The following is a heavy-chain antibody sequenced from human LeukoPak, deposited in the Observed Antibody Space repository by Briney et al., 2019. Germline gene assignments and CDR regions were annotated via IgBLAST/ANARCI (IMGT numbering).Heavy chain of an antibody. Sequence: PGGSLRLSCAASGFTFSTYAMSWVRQAPGKGLEWVSSISGSGGSTDYADSVKGRFTISRDNSKNTLFLQMNSLRAEDTAVYYCAKDALNTNLPFYMDVWGKGTTVTVSS. V-gene: IGHV3-23*01. CDR3: AKDALNTNLPFYMDV. J-gene: IGHJ6*03. D-gene: IGHD1-14*01. CDR1: GFTFSTYA. CDR2: ISGSGGST.